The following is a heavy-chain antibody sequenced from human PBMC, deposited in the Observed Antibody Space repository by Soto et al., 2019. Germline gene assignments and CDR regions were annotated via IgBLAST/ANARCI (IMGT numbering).Heavy chain of an antibody. J-gene: IGHJ3*02. CDR3: GILGTSSGLLAATAAFDI. V-gene: IGHV1-46*01. D-gene: IGHD3-22*01. CDR1: GYTFTSYY. CDR2: INPSGGST. Sequence: ASVKVSCKASGYTFTSYYMHWVRQAPGQGLEWMGIINPSGGSTSYAQKFQGRVTMTRDTSTSTVYMELSSLRSEDTAVYYCGILGTSSGLLAATAAFDICGQGAMVTVSS.